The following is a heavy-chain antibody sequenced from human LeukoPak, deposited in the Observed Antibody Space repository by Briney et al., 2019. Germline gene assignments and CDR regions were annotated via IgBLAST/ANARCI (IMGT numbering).Heavy chain of an antibody. Sequence: SETLSLTCTVSGGSISSGGYYWSWIRQPPGKGLEWIGEINHSGSTNYNPSLKSRVTISVDTSKNQFSLKLSSVTAADTAVYYCARLGRRPIAVAGTGDYWGQGTLVTVSS. D-gene: IGHD6-19*01. CDR1: GGSISSGGYY. J-gene: IGHJ4*02. V-gene: IGHV4-30-2*01. CDR2: INHSGST. CDR3: ARLGRRPIAVAGTGDY.